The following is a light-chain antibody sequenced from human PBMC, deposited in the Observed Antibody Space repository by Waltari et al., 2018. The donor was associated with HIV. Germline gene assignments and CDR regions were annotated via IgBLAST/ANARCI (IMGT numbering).Light chain of an antibody. CDR2: GAT. Sequence: EIVMTQSPDTLSVSPGDRATLSCRASQSVGGNLAWYQVRPGQTPSLLIYGATSRTTGFPARFSGRGAGTEVTLTISGLQSEDFAIYYCQQYNELPQTFGQGTRV. CDR3: QQYNELPQT. J-gene: IGKJ1*01. CDR1: QSVGGN. V-gene: IGKV3-15*01.